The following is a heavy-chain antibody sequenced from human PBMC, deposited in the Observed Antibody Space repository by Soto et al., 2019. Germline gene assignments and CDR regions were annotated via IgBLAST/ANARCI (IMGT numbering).Heavy chain of an antibody. J-gene: IGHJ6*01. CDR3: ARGLAANHRGMEV. CDR2: ISYDGSNK. CDR1: GFTFSSYA. V-gene: IGHV3-30-3*01. Sequence: VGSLRLSCAASGFTFSSYAMHWVRHSPGKGLEWVAVISYDGSNKYYADSVKGRFTISRDNSKNTLYLQMNSLRAEDTAVYYCARGLAANHRGMEVWGQGTTVIVSS. D-gene: IGHD6-13*01.